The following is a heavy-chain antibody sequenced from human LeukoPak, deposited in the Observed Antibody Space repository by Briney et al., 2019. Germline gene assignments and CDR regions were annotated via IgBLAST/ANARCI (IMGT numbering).Heavy chain of an antibody. J-gene: IGHJ5*02. CDR1: GYTFTGYY. D-gene: IGHD3-9*01. Sequence: ASVKVSCKASGYTFTGYYMHWVRQAPGQGLEWMGWINPNSGGTNYAQKFQGRVTMTRDTSISTAYMELSRLRSDDTAVYYCATSSQGYDILTGYYREDWFDPWGQGTLVPVFS. CDR3: ATSSQGYDILTGYYREDWFDP. CDR2: INPNSGGT. V-gene: IGHV1-2*02.